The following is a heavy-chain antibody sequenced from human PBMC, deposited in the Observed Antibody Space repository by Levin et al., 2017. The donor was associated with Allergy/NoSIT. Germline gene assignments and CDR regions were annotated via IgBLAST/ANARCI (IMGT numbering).Heavy chain of an antibody. CDR2: INPISGGT. V-gene: IGHV1-2*02. D-gene: IGHD1-7*01. J-gene: IGHJ3*02. CDR3: GRDAVVGTSKNDVIDI. CDR1: GYTFTGYY. Sequence: ASVKVSCKASGYTFTGYYMHWVRQAPGQGLEWMGWINPISGGTKYAQKFQGRVTMTRDTSISTAYMELSRLTSEDTAVYYCGRDAVVGTSKNDVIDIWGEGTMVTVAS.